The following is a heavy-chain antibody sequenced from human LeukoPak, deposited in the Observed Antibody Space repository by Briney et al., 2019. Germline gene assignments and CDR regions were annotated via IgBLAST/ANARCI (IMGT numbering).Heavy chain of an antibody. CDR1: GFTFSSYS. Sequence: SGGSLRLSCAASGFTFSSYSMNWVRQAPGRGLEWVSSISSSSSSIYYADSVKGRFTISRDNAKNSLYLQMNSLRAEDTAVYYCARGVQGASLTISFDIWGQGTLVTVSS. CDR3: ARGVQGASLTISFDI. CDR2: ISSSSSSI. J-gene: IGHJ4*02. D-gene: IGHD3-3*01. V-gene: IGHV3-21*01.